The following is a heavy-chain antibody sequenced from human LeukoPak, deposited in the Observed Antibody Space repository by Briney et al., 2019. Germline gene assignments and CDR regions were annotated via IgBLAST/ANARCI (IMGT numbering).Heavy chain of an antibody. CDR1: GYTFTSYD. D-gene: IGHD4-17*01. CDR3: ARGYSVTTELRNDY. V-gene: IGHV1-8*01. CDR2: MNPNSGNT. J-gene: IGHJ4*02. Sequence: ASVKVSCKASGYTFTSYDINWVRQATGQGLEWMGWMNPNSGNTGYAQKFQGRVTMTRNTSISTAYMELSSLRSEDTAVSYCARGYSVTTELRNDYWGQGTLVTVSS.